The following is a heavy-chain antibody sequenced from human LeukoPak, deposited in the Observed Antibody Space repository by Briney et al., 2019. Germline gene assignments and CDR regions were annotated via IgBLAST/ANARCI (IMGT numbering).Heavy chain of an antibody. CDR1: GYTFTGYY. D-gene: IGHD1-1*01. Sequence: GASVKVSCKTSGYTFTGYYMHWVRQAPGQGLEWMGWIKLKSGGTNYAQNFQGRVTMTRDTSISTAYMELSRLRFDDTAVYYCARDQGSVDWNDLLYYYYYMDVWGKGTTVTVSS. J-gene: IGHJ6*03. CDR2: IKLKSGGT. V-gene: IGHV1-2*02. CDR3: ARDQGSVDWNDLLYYYYYMDV.